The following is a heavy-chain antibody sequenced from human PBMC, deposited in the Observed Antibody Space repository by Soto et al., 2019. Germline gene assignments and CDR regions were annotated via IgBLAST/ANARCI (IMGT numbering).Heavy chain of an antibody. J-gene: IGHJ4*02. D-gene: IGHD3-22*01. CDR3: AHRLASPYYYDSRGSSFDY. V-gene: IGHV2-5*02. CDR1: GFSLITTGVA. Sequence: QITLKESGPTLVKPTQTLTLTCTVSGFSLITTGVAVGWIRQPPGKALEWLTLIYWDDDKRYSPSLQSRLTITKDTSKNQVVLTMTNMDPVDTATYYCAHRLASPYYYDSRGSSFDYWGQGTLVTVSS. CDR2: IYWDDDK.